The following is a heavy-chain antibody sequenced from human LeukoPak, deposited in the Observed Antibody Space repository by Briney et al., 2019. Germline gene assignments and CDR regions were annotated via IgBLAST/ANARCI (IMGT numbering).Heavy chain of an antibody. D-gene: IGHD2-2*01. J-gene: IGHJ4*02. CDR1: GNYW. CDR2: INGDGSWT. V-gene: IGHV3-74*01. CDR3: VSFYETY. Sequence: GSLKLSCAASGNYWMHWVRQAPGKGLVWVSHINGDGSWTTYADSVKGRFTISKDNAKSTVYLQMNNLRAEDTAVYYCVSFYETYWGRGTLVTVSS.